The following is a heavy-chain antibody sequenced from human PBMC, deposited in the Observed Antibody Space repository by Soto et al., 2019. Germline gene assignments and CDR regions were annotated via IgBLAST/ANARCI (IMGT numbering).Heavy chain of an antibody. D-gene: IGHD3-10*01. CDR3: ARAGWGSGNLPLNYYYYGMDV. J-gene: IGHJ6*02. V-gene: IGHV1-69*06. CDR2: IIPIFGTA. Sequence: SVKVSCKASGGTFSGYAISWVRQAPGQGLEWMGGIIPIFGTANYAQKFQGRVTITADKSTSTAYMELSSLRSEDTAVYYCARAGWGSGNLPLNYYYYGMDVWGQGTTVTVSS. CDR1: GGTFSGYA.